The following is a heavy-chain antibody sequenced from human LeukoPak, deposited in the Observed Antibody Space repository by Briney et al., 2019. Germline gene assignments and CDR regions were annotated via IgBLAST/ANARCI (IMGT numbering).Heavy chain of an antibody. CDR3: AKGGGTNSYYFDY. CDR1: GFTFSSYS. Sequence: GGSLRLSCAASGFTFSSYSMNWVRQAPGKGLEWVSSISSSSSYIYYADSVKGRFTISRDNAKNTLYLQMNSLRAEDTAVYYCAKGGGTNSYYFDYWGQGTLVTVSS. J-gene: IGHJ4*02. V-gene: IGHV3-21*04. D-gene: IGHD3-16*01. CDR2: ISSSSSYI.